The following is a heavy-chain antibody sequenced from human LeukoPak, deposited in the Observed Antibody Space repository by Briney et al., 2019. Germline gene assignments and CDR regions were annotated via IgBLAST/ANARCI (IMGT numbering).Heavy chain of an antibody. CDR2: INHSGST. J-gene: IGHJ4*02. CDR3: ARVLGGVTMVRGPYPMVDY. Sequence: SETLSLTCGVSGGSFSGYYWSWIRQPPGKGLEWIGEINHSGSTNYNPSLKSRVTISVDTSKNQFSLKLSSVTAADTAVYYCARVLGGVTMVRGPYPMVDYWGQGTLVTVSS. CDR1: GGSFSGYY. V-gene: IGHV4-34*01. D-gene: IGHD3-10*01.